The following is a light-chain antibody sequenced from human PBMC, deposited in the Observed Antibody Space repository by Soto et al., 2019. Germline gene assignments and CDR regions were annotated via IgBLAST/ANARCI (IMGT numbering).Light chain of an antibody. V-gene: IGKV3-20*01. Sequence: EIVLTHSPDTLSLSPGERATLSCRASQSVSNNYLAWYQQKPGQAPRLLIYGASSRATGIPDRFSGSGSGTDFTLTISRLEPEDFAVYYCQHYSKSLRTFGQGTKVDIK. CDR3: QHYSKSLRT. J-gene: IGKJ1*01. CDR1: QSVSNNY. CDR2: GAS.